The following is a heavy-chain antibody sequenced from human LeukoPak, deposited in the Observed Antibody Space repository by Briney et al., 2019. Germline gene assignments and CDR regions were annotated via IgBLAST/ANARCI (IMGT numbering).Heavy chain of an antibody. Sequence: ASVKVSCKASGYTFTSYDINWVRQATGQGLEWMGWMNPNSGNTGYAQKFQGRVTMTRNTSISTAYMELSSLRSEDTAVSYCARVGPLESRRWLLSNHDAFDIWGQGTMVTVSS. V-gene: IGHV1-8*01. CDR3: ARVGPLESRRWLLSNHDAFDI. J-gene: IGHJ3*02. CDR1: GYTFTSYD. CDR2: MNPNSGNT. D-gene: IGHD5-24*01.